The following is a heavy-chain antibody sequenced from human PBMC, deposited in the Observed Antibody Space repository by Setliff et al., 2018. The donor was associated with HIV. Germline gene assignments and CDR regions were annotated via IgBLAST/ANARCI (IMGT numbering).Heavy chain of an antibody. CDR1: GGSFSGYY. J-gene: IGHJ6*03. V-gene: IGHV4-34*01. CDR3: ARDGPLEGSYRYYYYYMDV. Sequence: TLSLTCAVYGGSFSGYYWSWIRQPPGKGLEWIGEINHSGSTNYNPSLKSRVTISVDTSKNQFSLKLSSVTAADTAVYYCARDGPLEGSYRYYYYYMDVWGKGTTVTVSS. CDR2: INHSGST. D-gene: IGHD3-10*01.